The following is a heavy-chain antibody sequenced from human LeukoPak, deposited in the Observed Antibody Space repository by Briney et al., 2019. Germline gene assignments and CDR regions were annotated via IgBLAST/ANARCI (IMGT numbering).Heavy chain of an antibody. V-gene: IGHV3-30*04. J-gene: IGHJ4*02. CDR1: GFTLSPFR. CDR3: AREMGVVEAGTAHFDD. Sequence: GGSLRLSCVVSGFTLSPFRMHWARQAPGKGLEWEAMISSDCSLINYTDPVWGRLIISRDNTKNRVYAEKKNLRPADTAVYYFAREMGVVEAGTAHFDDWGQGTQVTVSS. D-gene: IGHD2-15*01. CDR2: ISSDCSLI.